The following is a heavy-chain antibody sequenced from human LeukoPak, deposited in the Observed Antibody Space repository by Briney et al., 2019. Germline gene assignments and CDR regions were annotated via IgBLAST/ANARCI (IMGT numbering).Heavy chain of an antibody. J-gene: IGHJ6*03. CDR2: INTNTGNP. CDR3: ARVSPLQLWLVGYYYYMDV. V-gene: IGHV7-4-1*02. CDR1: GYTFTSYA. D-gene: IGHD5-18*01. Sequence: ASVKVSCKASGYTFTSYAMNWVRQAPGQGLEWMGWINTNTGNPTYAQGFTGRFVFSLDTSVSTAYLQISSLKAKDTAAYYCARVSPLQLWLVGYYYYMDVWGKGTTVTVSS.